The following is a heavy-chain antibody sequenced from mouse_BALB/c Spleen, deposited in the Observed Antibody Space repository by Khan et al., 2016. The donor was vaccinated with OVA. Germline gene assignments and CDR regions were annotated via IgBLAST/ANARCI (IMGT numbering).Heavy chain of an antibody. CDR3: ARGLFDV. J-gene: IGHJ1*01. V-gene: IGHV1-26*01. CDR1: GYTFTDYY. CDR2: INPNNGDT. Sequence: EVQLQQSGPELVKPGASVKVSCKASGYTFTDYYMKWMKQSHGKSLEWIGDINPNNGDTFYNQKFKGKVTLTVDKSSNTAYTQLNSLSSEDSAVYYCARGLFDVWGAGTTVTVSS.